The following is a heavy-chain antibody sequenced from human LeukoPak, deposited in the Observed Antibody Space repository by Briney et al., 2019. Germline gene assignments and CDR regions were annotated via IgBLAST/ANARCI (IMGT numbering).Heavy chain of an antibody. CDR1: GFTVSSNY. V-gene: IGHV3-66*01. D-gene: IGHD3-10*01. Sequence: GGSLRLSCAASGFTVSSNYMSWVRQDPGKGLEWVSVIYSGGSTHYADSVKGRFTIPRDNSKNTLYLQMNSLRAEDTAVYYCARAWYYGSGSYPLDHWGQGTLVTVSS. J-gene: IGHJ5*02. CDR2: IYSGGST. CDR3: ARAWYYGSGSYPLDH.